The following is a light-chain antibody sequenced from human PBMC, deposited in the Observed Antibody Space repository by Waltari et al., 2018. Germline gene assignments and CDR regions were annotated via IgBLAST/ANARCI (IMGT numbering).Light chain of an antibody. Sequence: QSVLTQPPSVSGAPGQRVTISCTGSSSNIGAGYDVHWYQQLPGTAPKLLIYGNSNRPSGFPDRFSGSKSGTSASLAITGLQAEDEADYYCQSYDSSPNYVFGTGTKVTVL. CDR3: QSYDSSPNYV. V-gene: IGLV1-40*01. CDR1: SSNIGAGYD. CDR2: GNS. J-gene: IGLJ1*01.